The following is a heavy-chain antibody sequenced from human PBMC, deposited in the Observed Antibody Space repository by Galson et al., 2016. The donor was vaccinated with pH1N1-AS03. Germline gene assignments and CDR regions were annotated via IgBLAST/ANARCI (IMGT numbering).Heavy chain of an antibody. CDR3: ARDRPNYNVYLDH. CDR1: GFTFRDYG. CDR2: IWYDGSNK. Sequence: SLRLSCAASGFTFRDYGFHWVRQAPGKGLEWVAVIWYDGSNKNYVDSVKGRFIVSRDNSNDTLYPQMNSLRAEGTAVYYCARDRPNYNVYLDHWGQGILVTVSS. J-gene: IGHJ4*02. V-gene: IGHV3-33*01. D-gene: IGHD5-24*01.